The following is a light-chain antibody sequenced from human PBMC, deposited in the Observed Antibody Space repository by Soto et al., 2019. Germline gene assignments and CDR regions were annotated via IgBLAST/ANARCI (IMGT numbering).Light chain of an antibody. V-gene: IGLV3-21*02. CDR3: QVWDSTTDHVV. J-gene: IGLJ2*01. CDR1: SIGTKS. Sequence: SYELTQAPSVSVAPGQTAKITCGGDSIGTKSVHWYQQQPGQAPVVVVSDDSARPSGIPERFSGSNSGNTATLTISRVEAGDEADYYCQVWDSTTDHVVFGGGTKPPS. CDR2: DDS.